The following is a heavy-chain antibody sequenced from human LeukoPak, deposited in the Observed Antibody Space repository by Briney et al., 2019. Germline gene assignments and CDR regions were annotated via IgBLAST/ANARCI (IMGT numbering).Heavy chain of an antibody. D-gene: IGHD2-2*01. CDR2: ISYDGSNK. CDR1: GFTFSSYA. Sequence: GGSLRLSCAASGFTFSSYAMHWVRQAPGKGLEWVAVISYDGSNKYYADSVKGRFTISRDNSKNTLYPQMNSLRAEDTAVYYCGSPVVPAATRFDPWGQGTLVTVSS. CDR3: GSPVVPAATRFDP. J-gene: IGHJ5*02. V-gene: IGHV3-30-3*01.